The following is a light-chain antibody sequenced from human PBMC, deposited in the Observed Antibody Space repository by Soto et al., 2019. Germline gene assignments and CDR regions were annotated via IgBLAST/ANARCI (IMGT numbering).Light chain of an antibody. J-gene: IGKJ1*01. CDR3: QQYNTFCT. CDR1: QSISTW. CDR2: DAS. V-gene: IGKV1-5*01. Sequence: GDRVTITCRASQSISTWLAWYQQKPGKAPKLLIYDASNLESGVPSRFSGSGFGTEFTLTISSLQPDDFATYFCQQYNTFCTFGQGTKVDIK.